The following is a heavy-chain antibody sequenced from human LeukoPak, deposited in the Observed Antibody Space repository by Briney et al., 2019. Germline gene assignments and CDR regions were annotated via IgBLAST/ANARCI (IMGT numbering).Heavy chain of an antibody. J-gene: IGHJ4*02. V-gene: IGHV4-38-2*02. D-gene: IGHD3-3*01. Sequence: PSETLSLSCTVSGYSISSGYYWGWIRQPPGKGLEWIGSIYHSGSTYYNPSLKSRVTISVDTSKNQFSLKLSSVTAADTAVYYCARGGRRSNDFWSGSTQYYFDYWGQGTLVTVSS. CDR1: GYSISSGYY. CDR3: ARGGRRSNDFWSGSTQYYFDY. CDR2: IYHSGST.